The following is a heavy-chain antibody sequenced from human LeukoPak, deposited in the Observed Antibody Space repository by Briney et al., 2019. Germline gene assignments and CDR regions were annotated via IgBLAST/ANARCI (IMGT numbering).Heavy chain of an antibody. CDR1: GGSISSGGYS. D-gene: IGHD4-17*01. CDR2: IYHSGST. J-gene: IGHJ4*02. CDR3: AREGTDYGDYYFDY. V-gene: IGHV4-30-2*01. Sequence: PSETLSLTCAVSGGSISSGGYSWSWIRQPPGKGLEWIGYIYHSGSTYYNPSLKSRVTISVDRSKNQFSLKLSSVTAADTAVYYCAREGTDYGDYYFDYWGQGTLVTVSS.